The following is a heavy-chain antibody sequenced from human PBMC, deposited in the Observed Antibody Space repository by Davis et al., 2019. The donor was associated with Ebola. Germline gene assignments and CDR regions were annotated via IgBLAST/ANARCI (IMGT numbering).Heavy chain of an antibody. Sequence: SVKVSCKASVGTFSSYAISWVRQAPGQGLEWLGGIIPIFGTANHAQKFQGRVTITADESTSTAYMELRSLRSDDTAVYYCARDMSILWFGELWGWGQGTLVTVSS. CDR3: ARDMSILWFGELWG. V-gene: IGHV1-69*13. D-gene: IGHD3-10*01. J-gene: IGHJ4*02. CDR2: IIPIFGTA. CDR1: VGTFSSYA.